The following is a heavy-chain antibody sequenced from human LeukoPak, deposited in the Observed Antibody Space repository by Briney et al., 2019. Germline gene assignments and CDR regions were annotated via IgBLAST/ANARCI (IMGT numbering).Heavy chain of an antibody. CDR2: IYYSGNT. V-gene: IGHV4-39*01. CDR1: SGSISTSPYY. D-gene: IGHD3-9*01. CDR3: ARRRTYDILTGYPQYYFDY. Sequence: SETLSLTCSVSSGSISTSPYYWGWIRQPPRKGLEWIGDIYYSGNTYYNPSLKSRVTISVDTSKNQVSLKVTSVTAADTALYYCARRRTYDILTGYPQYYFDYWGQGALVTVSS. J-gene: IGHJ4*02.